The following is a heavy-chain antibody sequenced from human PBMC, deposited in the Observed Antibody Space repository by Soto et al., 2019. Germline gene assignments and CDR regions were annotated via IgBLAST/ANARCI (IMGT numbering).Heavy chain of an antibody. Sequence: ASVKVSCKASGYTFTSYYMHWVRQAPGQGLEWMGIINPSGGSTSYAQKFQGRVTMTRDTSTSTVYMELSSLRSGDTAVYYCAREVIVVVVAADAFDIWGQGTMVTVSS. CDR1: GYTFTSYY. CDR3: AREVIVVVVAADAFDI. V-gene: IGHV1-46*01. D-gene: IGHD2-15*01. CDR2: INPSGGST. J-gene: IGHJ3*02.